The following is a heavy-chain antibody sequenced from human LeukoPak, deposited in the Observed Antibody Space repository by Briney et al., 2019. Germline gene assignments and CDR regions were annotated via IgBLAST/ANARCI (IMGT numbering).Heavy chain of an antibody. CDR3: EREWDYYAF. V-gene: IGHV1-2*02. CDR2: INPKSGDT. Sequence: ASVKVSCKASGYTFTNYYVHWVRQAPGQGLEWMGWINPKSGDTRYAQKFQGRVTMTRDTFITTAYMDLSSLRSDDTAVYFCEREWDYYAFWGQGTLVTVSS. J-gene: IGHJ4*02. CDR1: GYTFTNYY.